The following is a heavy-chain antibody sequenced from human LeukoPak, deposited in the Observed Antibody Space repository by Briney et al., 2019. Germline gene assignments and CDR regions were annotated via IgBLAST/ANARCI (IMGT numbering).Heavy chain of an antibody. CDR3: AKDNYFDSSGYSDFAY. V-gene: IGHV3-23*01. CDR1: GFTFSSYA. D-gene: IGHD3-22*01. Sequence: PEGSLRLSCAASGFTFSSYAMNWVRQAPGKGLEWVSAISGNGGGTYYADSVKGRFTISRDNSKNTLYLQMNSLRAEDTALYYCAKDNYFDSSGYSDFAYWGQGTLVTVSS. CDR2: ISGNGGGT. J-gene: IGHJ4*02.